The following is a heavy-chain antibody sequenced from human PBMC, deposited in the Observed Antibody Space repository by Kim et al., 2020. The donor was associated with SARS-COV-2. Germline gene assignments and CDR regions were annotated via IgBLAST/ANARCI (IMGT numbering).Heavy chain of an antibody. D-gene: IGHD3-3*01. Sequence: GGSLRPSCAASGFTFSSYAMSWVRQVPGKGLEWVSTISGSGAGTNYADSVKGRFTISRDNSKNTLYLEMNSLRAEDTAVYYCAKLDYDICSAYRHYIYFYMDVWGKGTTVTVSS. V-gene: IGHV3-23*01. J-gene: IGHJ6*03. CDR2: ISGSGAGT. CDR3: AKLDYDICSAYRHYIYFYMDV. CDR1: GFTFSSYA.